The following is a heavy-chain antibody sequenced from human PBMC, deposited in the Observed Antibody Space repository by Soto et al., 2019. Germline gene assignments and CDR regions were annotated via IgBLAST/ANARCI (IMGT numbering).Heavy chain of an antibody. Sequence: SETLSLTCTVSGGSISSGGYYWSWIRQHPGKGLEWIGYIYYSGSTYYNPSLKSRVTISVDTSKNQFSLKLSSVTAADTAMYYCARSNWNHYFDYWGQGTLVTVSS. V-gene: IGHV4-31*03. CDR2: IYYSGST. D-gene: IGHD1-1*01. J-gene: IGHJ4*02. CDR3: ARSNWNHYFDY. CDR1: GGSISSGGYY.